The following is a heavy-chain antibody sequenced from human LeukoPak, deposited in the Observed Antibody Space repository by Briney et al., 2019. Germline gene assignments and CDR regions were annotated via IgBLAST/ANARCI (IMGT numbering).Heavy chain of an antibody. J-gene: IGHJ4*02. D-gene: IGHD3-16*02. CDR2: INPNSGGT. CDR3: ASHRRDDYVWGSYRRIDY. Sequence: ASVKVSCKASGYTFTGYYMHWVRQAPGQGLEWMGWINPNSGGTNYAQKFQGRVTMTRDTSISTAYMELSRLRSDDTAVYNCASHRRDDYVWGSYRRIDYWGQGTLVTVSS. CDR1: GYTFTGYY. V-gene: IGHV1-2*02.